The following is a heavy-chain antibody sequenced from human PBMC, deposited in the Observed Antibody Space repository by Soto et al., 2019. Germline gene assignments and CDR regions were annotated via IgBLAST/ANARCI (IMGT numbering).Heavy chain of an antibody. CDR3: ARESVGSSSWFLYYYYMDV. V-gene: IGHV1-18*01. D-gene: IGHD6-13*01. Sequence: ASVKVSCKASGYTFTSYGIGWVRQAPGQGLEWMGWISAYNGNTNYAQKLQGRVTMTTDTSTSTVYMELRSLRSDDTAVYYCARESVGSSSWFLYYYYMDVGGKGTTVTV. CDR2: ISAYNGNT. J-gene: IGHJ6*03. CDR1: GYTFTSYG.